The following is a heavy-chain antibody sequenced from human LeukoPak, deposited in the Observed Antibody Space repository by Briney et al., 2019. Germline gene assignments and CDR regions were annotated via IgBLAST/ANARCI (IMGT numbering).Heavy chain of an antibody. CDR1: GFTFSSYA. D-gene: IGHD4-17*01. CDR2: ISYDGSNK. CDR3: ARDRDGDYGRDYFDY. V-gene: IGHV3-30-3*01. Sequence: GGSLRLSCAASGFTFSSYAMHWVRQAPGKGLEWVAVISYDGSNKYYADSVKGRFTISSDNSKNTLYLQMNSLRAEDTAVYYCARDRDGDYGRDYFDYWGQGTLVTVSS. J-gene: IGHJ4*02.